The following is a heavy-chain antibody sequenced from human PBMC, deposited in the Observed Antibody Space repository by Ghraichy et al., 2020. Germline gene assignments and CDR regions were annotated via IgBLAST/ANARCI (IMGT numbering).Heavy chain of an antibody. CDR1: GYTFTGYY. CDR2: INPNSGGT. D-gene: IGHD6-19*01. Sequence: VKVSCKASGYTFTGYYMHWVRQAPGQGLEWMGWINPNSGGTNYAQKFQGRVTMTRDTSISTAYMELSRLRSDDTAVYYCARGALAVAASYHFDYWGQGTLVTVSS. CDR3: ARGALAVAASYHFDY. V-gene: IGHV1-2*02. J-gene: IGHJ4*02.